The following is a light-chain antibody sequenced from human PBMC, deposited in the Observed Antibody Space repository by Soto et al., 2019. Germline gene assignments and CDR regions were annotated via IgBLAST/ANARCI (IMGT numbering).Light chain of an antibody. J-gene: IGKJ4*01. CDR2: AAT. V-gene: IGKV1-39*01. Sequence: DIQMTQSPSSQSASVGDRVTITCRASQSIISYLSWYQQKPGKAPKLLIYAATTLQSGVPSRFSGSGSGTDFTLTISSLQPEDSATYYCQQSYDILSFGGGTKVDIK. CDR3: QQSYDILS. CDR1: QSIISY.